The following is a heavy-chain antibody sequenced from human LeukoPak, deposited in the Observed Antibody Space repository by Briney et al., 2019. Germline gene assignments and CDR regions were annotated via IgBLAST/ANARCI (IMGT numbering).Heavy chain of an antibody. D-gene: IGHD6-13*01. CDR2: IYSGGIT. Sequence: GGSLRLSCAVSGFTVSGTYMSWVRQAPGKGLEWVSVIYSGGITYYADSVKGRFTISRDNSKNTLYLQMSSQRAEDTALYYCARGYSSSWVALDYWGQGTLVTVSS. J-gene: IGHJ4*02. V-gene: IGHV3-53*01. CDR3: ARGYSSSWVALDY. CDR1: GFTVSGTY.